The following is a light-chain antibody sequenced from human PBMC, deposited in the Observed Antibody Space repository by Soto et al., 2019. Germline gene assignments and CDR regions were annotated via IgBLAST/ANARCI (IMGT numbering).Light chain of an antibody. V-gene: IGKV3-20*01. J-gene: IGKJ3*01. CDR3: LKYGSSLFM. Sequence: EIVLTQSPGTLSLSPGERATLSCRASQSVSSNYLAWYQQKPGQPPSLLIYGASSRATGIPDRFSGSGSGTDFTLTISRLEPEDFAVSYCLKYGSSLFMFGPGTKVDTK. CDR1: QSVSSNY. CDR2: GAS.